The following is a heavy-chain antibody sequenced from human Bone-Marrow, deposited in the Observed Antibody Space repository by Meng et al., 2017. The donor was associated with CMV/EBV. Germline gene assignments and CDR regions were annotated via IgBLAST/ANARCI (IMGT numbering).Heavy chain of an antibody. V-gene: IGHV3-30-3*01. Sequence: GESLKISCAASGFTFSSYAMHWVRQAPGKGLEWVAVISYDGSNKYYADSVKGRFTISRDNSKNTLYLQMNSLRAEDTAVYYCARDCPVPLGGFDPWGQGTLVTVSS. CDR3: ARDCPVPLGGFDP. J-gene: IGHJ5*02. CDR2: ISYDGSNK. CDR1: GFTFSSYA. D-gene: IGHD3-16*01.